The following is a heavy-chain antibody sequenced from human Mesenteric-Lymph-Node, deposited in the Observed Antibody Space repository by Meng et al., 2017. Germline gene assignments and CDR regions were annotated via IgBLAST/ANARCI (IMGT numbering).Heavy chain of an antibody. CDR2: ISGSGGST. J-gene: IGHJ4*02. CDR3: AKGGFSKHSGSYYPIDY. D-gene: IGHD1-26*01. CDR1: GFTFSSYA. Sequence: GESLKISCAASGFTFSSYAMSWVRQAPGKGLEWVSAISGSGGSTYYADSVKGRFTISRDNSKNTLYLQMNSLRAEDTAVYYCAKGGFSKHSGSYYPIDYWGQGTLVTVSS. V-gene: IGHV3-23*01.